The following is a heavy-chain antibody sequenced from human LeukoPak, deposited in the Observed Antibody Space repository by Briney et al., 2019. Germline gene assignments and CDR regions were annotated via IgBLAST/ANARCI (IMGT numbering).Heavy chain of an antibody. CDR3: ARDLRLYDY. J-gene: IGHJ4*02. Sequence: GGSLRLSCAASGFTVSSNYMSWVRQAPGKGLEWVSVIYSGGSTYYADSVKGRFTISRDNAKNTLYLQMSSLTAEDTAVYYCARDLRLYDYWGQGTLVTVSS. V-gene: IGHV3-53*01. D-gene: IGHD2/OR15-2a*01. CDR2: IYSGGST. CDR1: GFTVSSNY.